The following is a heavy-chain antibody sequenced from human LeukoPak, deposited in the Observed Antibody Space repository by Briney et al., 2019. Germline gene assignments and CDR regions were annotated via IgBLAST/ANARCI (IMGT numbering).Heavy chain of an antibody. CDR1: GITFSNSD. Sequence: GGSLRLSCEASGITFSNSDMSWVRQAPGKGLEWVSSISANSGFTHYAASVKGRFAVSRDNSKNTLYLQMNSLRVEDTAVYYCAKKRRYFDWLSGLWGQGTLVTVSS. V-gene: IGHV3-23*01. CDR3: AKKRRYFDWLSGL. J-gene: IGHJ4*02. D-gene: IGHD3-9*01. CDR2: ISANSGFT.